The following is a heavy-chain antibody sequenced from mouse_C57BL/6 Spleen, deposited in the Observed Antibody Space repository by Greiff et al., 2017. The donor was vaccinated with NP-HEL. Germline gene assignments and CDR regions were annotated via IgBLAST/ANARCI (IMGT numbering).Heavy chain of an antibody. V-gene: IGHV1-39*01. CDR1: GYSFTDYN. D-gene: IGHD1-1*01. J-gene: IGHJ4*01. Sequence: EVKLMESGPELVKPGASVKISCKASGYSFTDYNMNWVKQSNGKSLEWIGVINPNYGTTSYNQKFKGKATLTVDQSSSTAYMQLNSLTSEDSAVYYCTRSFYYESSDYCAMDYWGKGTTVTVSS. CDR2: INPNYGTT. CDR3: TRSFYYESSDYCAMDY.